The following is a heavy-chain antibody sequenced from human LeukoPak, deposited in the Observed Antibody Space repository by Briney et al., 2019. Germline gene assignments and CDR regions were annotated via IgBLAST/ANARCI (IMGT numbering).Heavy chain of an antibody. V-gene: IGHV4-61*02. CDR2: IYTSGST. CDR3: ARHGGGY. J-gene: IGHJ4*02. CDR1: GGSISSGSYY. D-gene: IGHD3-16*01. Sequence: PSQTLSLTCTVSGGSISSGSYYWSWIRQPAGKGLEWIGRIYTSGSTNYNPSLKSRVTISVDTSKNQFSLKLSSVTAADTAVYYCARHGGGYWGQGTLVTVSS.